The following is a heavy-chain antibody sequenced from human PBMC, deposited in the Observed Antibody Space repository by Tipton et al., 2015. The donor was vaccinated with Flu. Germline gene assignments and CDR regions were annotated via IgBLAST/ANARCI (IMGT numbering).Heavy chain of an antibody. V-gene: IGHV6-1*01. CDR1: GDSVANNNAA. CDR2: TYSRSRWYD. Sequence: GLVKPSQTLSLTCAISGDSVANNNAAWNWIRQSPSRGLEWLGRTYSRSRWYDNYAVSVKSRITITPATSKNLISLHLESVTPEDTAVYYCARGRSGTAVALFESWGQGTLVTVSS. J-gene: IGHJ4*02. D-gene: IGHD6-19*01. CDR3: ARGRSGTAVALFES.